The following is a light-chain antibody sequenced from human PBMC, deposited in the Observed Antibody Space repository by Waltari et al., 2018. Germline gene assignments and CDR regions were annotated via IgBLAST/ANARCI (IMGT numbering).Light chain of an antibody. CDR1: KLGDKY. CDR2: KDS. J-gene: IGLJ2*01. Sequence: SYELTQPPSVSVSPGQTASITCSGDKLGDKYACWYQQKPGQSPVLVIYKDSQRPSGIPERFSGSNSANTANLTISGTQAMDEADYYCQAWDRSTVVFGEGTKLTVL. CDR3: QAWDRSTVV. V-gene: IGLV3-1*01.